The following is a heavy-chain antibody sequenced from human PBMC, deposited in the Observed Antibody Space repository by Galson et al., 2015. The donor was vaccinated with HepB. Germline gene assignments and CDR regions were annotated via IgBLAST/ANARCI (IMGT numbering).Heavy chain of an antibody. J-gene: IGHJ4*02. CDR2: ISYDGSNK. D-gene: IGHD3-3*01. CDR3: GRGRFWGGVV. CDR1: GFTVSSNY. V-gene: IGHV3-30*03. Sequence: SLRLSCAASGFTVSSNYMSWVRQAPGKGLEWVAVISYDGSNKYYADSVKGRFTTSRDNSKNTLYLQMDSLRAEDTAVYYCGRGRFWGGVVWGQGTLVTVSS.